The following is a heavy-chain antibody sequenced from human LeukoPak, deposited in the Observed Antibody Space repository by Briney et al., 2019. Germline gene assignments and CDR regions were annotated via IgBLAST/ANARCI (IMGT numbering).Heavy chain of an antibody. Sequence: SETLSLTCTVSGGSITGYYWGWIRQPPGKGLEWIGYIYHSGSTKYNPSLKSRVTMSVDTSKNHFSLKLSSVTAADTAVYYCARDAVAGRVHYFDYWGQGILVTVSS. D-gene: IGHD6-19*01. CDR1: GGSITGYY. CDR2: IYHSGST. V-gene: IGHV4-59*01. CDR3: ARDAVAGRVHYFDY. J-gene: IGHJ4*02.